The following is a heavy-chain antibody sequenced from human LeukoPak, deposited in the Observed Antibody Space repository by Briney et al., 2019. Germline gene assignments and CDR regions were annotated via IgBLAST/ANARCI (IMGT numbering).Heavy chain of an antibody. CDR1: GGTFSSYA. CDR3: ARDSEDTTMGPGY. Sequence: ASVKVSCKASGGTFSSYAISWVRQAPGQGLEWMGGIIPIFGTASYAQKFQGRVTMTRDMSTSTVYMELSSLRSEDTAVYYCARDSEDTTMGPGYWGQGTLVTVSS. D-gene: IGHD5-18*01. CDR2: IIPIFGTA. V-gene: IGHV1-69*05. J-gene: IGHJ4*02.